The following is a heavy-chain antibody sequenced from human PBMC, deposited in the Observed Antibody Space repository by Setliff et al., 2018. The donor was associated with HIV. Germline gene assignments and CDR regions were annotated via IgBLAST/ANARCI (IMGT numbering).Heavy chain of an antibody. CDR3: ARVMEDCINGNCYVFDY. CDR1: GFTFSSYS. J-gene: IGHJ4*02. Sequence: GGSLRLSCAASGFTFSSYSMNWVRQAPGKGLEWVSYISASRSFILYADSVKGRFTISRDNADNSLYLQMNSLRAEDTAVYYCARVMEDCINGNCYVFDYWGQGTLVTVSS. CDR2: ISASRSFI. V-gene: IGHV3-48*01. D-gene: IGHD2-15*01.